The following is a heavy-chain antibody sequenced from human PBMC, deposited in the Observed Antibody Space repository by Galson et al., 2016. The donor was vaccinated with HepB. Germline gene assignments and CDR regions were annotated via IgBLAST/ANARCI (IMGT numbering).Heavy chain of an antibody. J-gene: IGHJ6*02. CDR2: INSDGSST. Sequence: SLRLSCAASGFTFNTYAMTWVRQAPGKGLVWVSRINSDGSSTSYADSVKGRFTISRDNAKNTVYLQMNSLRVEDTAVYYCAGYNYYAMDVWGQGTTVTVSS. V-gene: IGHV3-74*01. CDR1: GFTFNTYA. CDR3: AGYNYYAMDV.